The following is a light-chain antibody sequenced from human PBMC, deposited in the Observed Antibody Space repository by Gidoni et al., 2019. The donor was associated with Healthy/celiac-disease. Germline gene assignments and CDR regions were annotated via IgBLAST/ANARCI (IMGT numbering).Light chain of an antibody. CDR3: QQANSFPPWT. Sequence: DIQMTQSPSSVSASVGDRVTITCRASQGISSWLDWYQQKPGKAPKLLIYAASSLQSGVPSRFSGSGSGTDFTLTISSLQPEDFATYYCQQANSFPPWTFGQXTKVEIK. CDR2: AAS. J-gene: IGKJ1*01. CDR1: QGISSW. V-gene: IGKV1-12*01.